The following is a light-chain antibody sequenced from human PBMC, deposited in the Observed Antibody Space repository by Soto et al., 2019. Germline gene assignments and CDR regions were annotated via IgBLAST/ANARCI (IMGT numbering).Light chain of an antibody. CDR2: EVS. J-gene: IGLJ1*01. CDR1: SSDVGGYNY. CDR3: SSYTTTDTYV. V-gene: IGLV2-14*01. Sequence: QSALTQPASVSGSPGQSITISCTGTSSDVGGYNYVSWSQQHPGKAPKLIIYEVSNRPSGVSNRFSGSKSGNTASLTISGLQAEDEADYYCSSYTTTDTYVFGTETKLTVL.